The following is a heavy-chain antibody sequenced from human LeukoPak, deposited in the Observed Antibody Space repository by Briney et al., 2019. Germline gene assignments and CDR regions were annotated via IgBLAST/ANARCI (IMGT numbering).Heavy chain of an antibody. CDR1: GGSISSGSYY. D-gene: IGHD2-2*01. Sequence: PSETLSLTCTVSGGSISSGSYYWSWIRQPTGKGLEWIGRIYSSGSTNYNPSPKSRVTISVGTSKNQFSLKLSSVTAADTAVYYCARDLGVPAAKYYYYYYYMDVWGKGTTVTVSS. V-gene: IGHV4-61*02. J-gene: IGHJ6*03. CDR3: ARDLGVPAAKYYYYYYYMDV. CDR2: IYSSGST.